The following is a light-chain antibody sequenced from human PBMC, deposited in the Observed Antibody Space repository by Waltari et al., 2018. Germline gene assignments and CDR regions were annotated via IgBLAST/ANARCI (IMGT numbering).Light chain of an antibody. Sequence: QSVLTQPPSASGTPGQRVTISCSGSSSNIGSNYVYWYQQLPGTAPKLLIYRNNQRPEGVPDRLSGSKSGTSASLAISGLRSEDEADYYCAAWDDSLSGPWVFGGGTKLTVL. CDR2: RNN. CDR3: AAWDDSLSGPWV. J-gene: IGLJ3*02. V-gene: IGLV1-47*01. CDR1: SSNIGSNY.